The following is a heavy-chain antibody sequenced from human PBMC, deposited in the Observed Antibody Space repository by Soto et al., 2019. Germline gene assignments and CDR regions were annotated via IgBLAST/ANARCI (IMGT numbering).Heavy chain of an antibody. J-gene: IGHJ2*01. CDR2: INPSGST. CDR3: ARGGIPGTYWYFDL. V-gene: IGHV4-34*01. Sequence: SETLSLTCAVYGESFSGYYWSWIRQPPGKGLEWIGEINPSGSTNYNPSLKSRVTISVDTSKNQFSLKLSSVTAADTAVYYCARGGIPGTYWYFDLWGRGTLVTVAS. CDR1: GESFSGYY. D-gene: IGHD1-7*01.